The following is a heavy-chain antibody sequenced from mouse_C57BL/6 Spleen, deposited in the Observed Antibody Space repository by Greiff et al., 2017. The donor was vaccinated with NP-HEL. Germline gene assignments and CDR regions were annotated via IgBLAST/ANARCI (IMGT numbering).Heavy chain of an antibody. CDR1: GYAFSSSW. CDR2: IYPGDGDT. D-gene: IGHD1-1*01. Sequence: VKLQESGPELVKPGASVKISCKASGYAFSSSWMNWVKQRPGKGLEWIGRIYPGDGDTNNNGKFKGKATLTADKSSSTAYMQLSSLTSEDSAVYFGARSIYYGSSYGAMDYWGQGTSVTVSS. J-gene: IGHJ4*01. CDR3: ARSIYYGSSYGAMDY. V-gene: IGHV1-82*01.